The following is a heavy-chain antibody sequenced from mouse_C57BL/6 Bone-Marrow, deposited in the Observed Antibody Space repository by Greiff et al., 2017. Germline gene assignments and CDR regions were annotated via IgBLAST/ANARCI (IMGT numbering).Heavy chain of an antibody. Sequence: EVKLMESGPELVKPGASVKISCKASGYSFTGYYMHWVKQSHGNILDWIGYIYPYNGVSRYYQKFSGKATLTVDKSSCTAYMELRSLTSEDSAVYYCARNCGSLAWFAYWGQGTLVTVSA. CDR1: GYSFTGYY. CDR3: ARNCGSLAWFAY. V-gene: IGHV1-31*01. J-gene: IGHJ3*01. D-gene: IGHD1-1*01. CDR2: IYPYNGVS.